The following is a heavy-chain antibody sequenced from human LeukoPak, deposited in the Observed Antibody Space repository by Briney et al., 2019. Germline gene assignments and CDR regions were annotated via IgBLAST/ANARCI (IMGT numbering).Heavy chain of an antibody. Sequence: GSLRLSCAASGFTFSSYSMNWVRQAPGKGLEWVPSISSSSYIYYADSVKGRFTISRDNAKNSLYLQMNSLRAEDTAVYYCARVWRYYDSSGYFDYWGQGTLVTVSS. CDR2: ISSSSYI. V-gene: IGHV3-21*01. CDR3: ARVWRYYDSSGYFDY. D-gene: IGHD3-22*01. J-gene: IGHJ4*02. CDR1: GFTFSSYS.